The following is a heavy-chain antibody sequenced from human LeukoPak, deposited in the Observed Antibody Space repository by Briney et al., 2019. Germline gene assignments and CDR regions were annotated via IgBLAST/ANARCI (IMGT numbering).Heavy chain of an antibody. D-gene: IGHD2-15*01. V-gene: IGHV1-8*01. Sequence: VASVKVSCKASGYTFTSYNINWVRQATGQGLEWMGWVNPSSGNTRYVQKFQGRVTITRNTSISTAYMELSSLRSEDTAVYYCTTVQDHTAISPYYFDYWGQGTLVTVSS. CDR3: TTVQDHTAISPYYFDY. CDR1: GYTFTSYN. CDR2: VNPSSGNT. J-gene: IGHJ4*02.